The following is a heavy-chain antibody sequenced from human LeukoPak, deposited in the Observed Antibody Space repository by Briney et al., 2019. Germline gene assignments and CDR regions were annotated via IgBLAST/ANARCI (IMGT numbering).Heavy chain of an antibody. Sequence: SSETLSLTCTVSGGSISSYYWSWIRQPPGKGLEWIGYIYYSGSTNYNPSLKSRVTISVDTSKNQFSLKLSPVTAADTAVYYCARDDRNWGYFDYWGQGTLVTVSS. CDR2: IYYSGST. D-gene: IGHD1-14*01. J-gene: IGHJ4*02. CDR1: GGSISSYY. CDR3: ARDDRNWGYFDY. V-gene: IGHV4-59*01.